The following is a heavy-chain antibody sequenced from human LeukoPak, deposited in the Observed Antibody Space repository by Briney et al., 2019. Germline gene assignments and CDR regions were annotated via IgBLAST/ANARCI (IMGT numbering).Heavy chain of an antibody. CDR1: GYSFNKFG. Sequence: ASVKVSCKASGYSFNKFGISWVRQAPGQGLEWMGIINPSGGSTSYAQKFQGRVTMTRDTSTSTVYMELSSLRSEDTAVYYCARSRGKGVRPLAPFDYWGQETLVTVSS. V-gene: IGHV1-46*02. CDR2: INPSGGST. D-gene: IGHD3-10*01. CDR3: ARSRGKGVRPLAPFDY. J-gene: IGHJ4*02.